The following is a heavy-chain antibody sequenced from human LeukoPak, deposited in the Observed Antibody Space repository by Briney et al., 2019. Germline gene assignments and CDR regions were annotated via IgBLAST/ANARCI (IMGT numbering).Heavy chain of an antibody. Sequence: ASVKVSCKASGYTFTSYGISWVRQAPGQGLEWMGWISAYNGNTNYAQKLQGRVTMTTDTSTSTAYMELRSLRSDDAAVYYCASHSSGWYWVDYWGQGTLVTVSS. CDR3: ASHSSGWYWVDY. CDR1: GYTFTSYG. D-gene: IGHD6-19*01. CDR2: ISAYNGNT. J-gene: IGHJ4*02. V-gene: IGHV1-18*01.